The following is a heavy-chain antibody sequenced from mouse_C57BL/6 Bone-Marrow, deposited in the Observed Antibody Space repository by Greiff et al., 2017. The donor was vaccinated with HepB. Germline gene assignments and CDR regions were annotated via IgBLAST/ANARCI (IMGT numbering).Heavy chain of an antibody. J-gene: IGHJ2*01. CDR3: ARGYYGSSYVYDFDY. D-gene: IGHD1-1*01. CDR2: IDPANGNT. Sequence: VQLQQSVAELVRPGASVKLSCTASGFNIKNTYMHWVKQRPEQGLEWIGRIDPANGNTKYAPKFQGKATITADTSSNTAYLQLSSLTSEDTAIYYCARGYYGSSYVYDFDYWGQGTTLTVSS. CDR1: GFNIKNTY. V-gene: IGHV14-3*01.